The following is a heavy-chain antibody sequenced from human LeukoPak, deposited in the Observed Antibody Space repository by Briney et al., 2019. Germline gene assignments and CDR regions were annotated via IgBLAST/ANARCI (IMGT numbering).Heavy chain of an antibody. J-gene: IGHJ4*02. Sequence: GGSLRLSCAASGFTFSSYEMNWVRQAPGKGLEWVSYISSNGSTIYHADSVKGRITISRDNAKNSLYLQMNSLSAEDTAVYYCARDFSGYDYNFDYWGQGTLVTVSS. CDR3: ARDFSGYDYNFDY. V-gene: IGHV3-48*03. CDR2: ISSNGSTI. D-gene: IGHD5-12*01. CDR1: GFTFSSYE.